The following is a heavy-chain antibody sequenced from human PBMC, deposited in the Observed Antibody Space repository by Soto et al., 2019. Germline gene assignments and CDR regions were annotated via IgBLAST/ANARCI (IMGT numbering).Heavy chain of an antibody. CDR2: IYHSGST. CDR3: AGGPGVARNY. Sequence: QLKLQESGSGLVKPSQTLSLTCAVSGGSISSGGYSWCWIRQPPGKGLEWIGYIYHSGSTCYNPSLKSRVTISVDRSNDQFSLKLSSVTAADTAVYYCAGGPGVARNYWGQGTLVTVSS. J-gene: IGHJ4*02. D-gene: IGHD5-12*01. V-gene: IGHV4-30-2*01. CDR1: GGSISSGGYS.